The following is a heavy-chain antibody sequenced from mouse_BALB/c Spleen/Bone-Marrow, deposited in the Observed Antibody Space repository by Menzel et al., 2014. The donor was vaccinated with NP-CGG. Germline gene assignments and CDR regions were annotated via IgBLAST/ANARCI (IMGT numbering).Heavy chain of an antibody. V-gene: IGHV7-3*02. CDR2: IRNKANGYTT. D-gene: IGHD1-1*01. J-gene: IGHJ1*01. CDR1: GFTFTDYY. Sequence: EVKLMESGGGLVQPGGSLRLSCATSGFTFTDYYMSWVRQTPGKALEWLGFIRNKANGYTTGYSVSVKGRFTISRDNSQSILYLQMNTLRAEDSATYYCARDENYDIYWYFDVWGAGTTVTVSS. CDR3: ARDENYDIYWYFDV.